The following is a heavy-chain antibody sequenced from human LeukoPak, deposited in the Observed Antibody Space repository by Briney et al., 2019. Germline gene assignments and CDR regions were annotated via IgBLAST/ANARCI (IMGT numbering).Heavy chain of an antibody. CDR1: GFTFSSYW. J-gene: IGHJ6*02. V-gene: IGHV3-7*01. D-gene: IGHD3-16*01. CDR3: ARDRFGYYGMDV. Sequence: GSLRLSYAASGFTFSSYWMSWVRQAPGKGLEWVANIKQDGREKYYVDSVKGRFTISRDNAKNSLYLQMNSLRAEDTAVYYCARDRFGYYGMDVWGQGTTVTVSS. CDR2: IKQDGREK.